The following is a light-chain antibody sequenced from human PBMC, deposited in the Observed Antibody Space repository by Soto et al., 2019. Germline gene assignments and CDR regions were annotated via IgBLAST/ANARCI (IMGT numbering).Light chain of an antibody. J-gene: IGKJ4*01. Sequence: AIQMTQSPSSLSAAVGDRVTITCRASQDIRSELGWYQQKPGKAPKVLIYTASTLQSGVPSRFSGSGSGTDFTLTIGSLQPEDFATYYCLQDYSYPLTFGGGTKVEIK. CDR2: TAS. CDR1: QDIRSE. V-gene: IGKV1-6*01. CDR3: LQDYSYPLT.